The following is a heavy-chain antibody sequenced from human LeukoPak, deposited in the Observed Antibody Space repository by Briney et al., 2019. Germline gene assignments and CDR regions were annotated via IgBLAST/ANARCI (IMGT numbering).Heavy chain of an antibody. Sequence: GASVKVSCKSSGYTFTHYYMNWVRLAPGQGLEWMGWINPTRGTTYAQKFQDRVTMTRDTSINTAYMELSGLRSDDTAVYYCARDLGWSSSHWGQGTLVTVSS. D-gene: IGHD6-6*01. CDR2: INPTRGT. CDR3: ARDLGWSSSH. CDR1: GYTFTHYY. J-gene: IGHJ4*02. V-gene: IGHV1-2*02.